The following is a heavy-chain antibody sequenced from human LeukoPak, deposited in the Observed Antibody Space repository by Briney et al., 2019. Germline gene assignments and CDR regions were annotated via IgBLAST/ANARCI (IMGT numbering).Heavy chain of an antibody. J-gene: IGHJ4*02. D-gene: IGHD3-22*01. Sequence: GGSLRLSCAASGFTVSSNYMSWVRQAPGKGLEWVSVIYSGGSTYYADSVKGRFTISRDNSKNTLYLQMNSLRAEDTAVYYCARDHYDSSGYYYPFEYWGQGTLVTVSS. CDR3: ARDHYDSSGYYYPFEY. V-gene: IGHV3-66*01. CDR2: IYSGGST. CDR1: GFTVSSNY.